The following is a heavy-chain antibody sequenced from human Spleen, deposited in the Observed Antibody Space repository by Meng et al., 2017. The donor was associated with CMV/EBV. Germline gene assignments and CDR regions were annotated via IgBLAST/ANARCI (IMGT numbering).Heavy chain of an antibody. V-gene: IGHV3-21*05. CDR3: ARATGIAAAGTPAYYYYYYGMDV. Sequence: GESLKISCAASGFTFSSYSMNWVRQAPGKGLEWVSYISSSSSYIYYADSVKGRFTISRDNAKNSLYLQMNSLRAEDTAVYYCARATGIAAAGTPAYYYYYYGMDVWGQGTTVTVSS. CDR2: ISSSSSYI. J-gene: IGHJ6*02. CDR1: GFTFSSYS. D-gene: IGHD6-13*01.